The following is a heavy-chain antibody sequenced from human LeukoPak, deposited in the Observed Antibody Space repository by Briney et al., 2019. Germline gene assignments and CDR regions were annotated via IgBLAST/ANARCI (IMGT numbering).Heavy chain of an antibody. D-gene: IGHD6-19*01. Sequence: PSETLSLTCTVSGGSISSGSYYWNWIRQPPGKGLEWIGYIYYSGSTYYNPSLKSRITISLDTSKNQFSMQLSSVTAADTAVYYCARDQGLLGTDYWGQGTLVTLSS. J-gene: IGHJ4*02. V-gene: IGHV4-30-4*08. CDR3: ARDQGLLGTDY. CDR2: IYYSGST. CDR1: GGSISSGSYY.